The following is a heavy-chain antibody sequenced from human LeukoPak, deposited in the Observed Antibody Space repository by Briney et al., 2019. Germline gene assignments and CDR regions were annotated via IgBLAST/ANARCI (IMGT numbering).Heavy chain of an antibody. CDR3: AKDLIVSGTATILDY. V-gene: IGHV3-30*18. Sequence: GRSLRLSWAASGXTFSNYGVHWARQAPGKGLEWVAVISYDASYKNYADSVKGRFTISRDNSKNTLYLQMNSLRAEDTAVYYCAKDLIVSGTATILDYWGQGTLVTVSS. J-gene: IGHJ4*02. CDR2: ISYDASYK. CDR1: GXTFSNYG. D-gene: IGHD5-24*01.